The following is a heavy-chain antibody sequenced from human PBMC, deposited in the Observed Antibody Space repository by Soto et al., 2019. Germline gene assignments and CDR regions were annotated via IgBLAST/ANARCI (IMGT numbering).Heavy chain of an antibody. D-gene: IGHD3-22*01. Sequence: QVQLVQSGAEVKKPGSSVKVSCKASGGTFSSYAISWVRQAPGQGLEWMGGIIPIFGTANYAQKFQGRVTITADESKSTGSLELSSLSSDDTAVYYCAQAKDYYDSRGYYYSLGYFDYCGKGTLGTVSS. CDR3: AQAKDYYDSRGYYYSLGYFDY. V-gene: IGHV1-69*01. CDR2: IIPIFGTA. J-gene: IGHJ4*02. CDR1: GGTFSSYA.